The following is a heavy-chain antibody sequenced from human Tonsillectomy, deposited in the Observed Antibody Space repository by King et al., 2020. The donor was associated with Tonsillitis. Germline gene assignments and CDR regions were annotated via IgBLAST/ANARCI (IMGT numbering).Heavy chain of an antibody. J-gene: IGHJ3*01. CDR2: IDPNGGGT. D-gene: IGHD6-13*01. CDR3: ASELAINAFDV. CDR1: GYTFTANH. V-gene: IGHV1-2*02. Sequence: QLVQSGAEVKKPGASVKVSCKASGYTFTANHIHWVRQAPGQGLEWMGWIDPNGGGTNYAQNFQGRVTLTRDTSISTVYMGLSSLRSDESAVYYFASELAINAFDVWGQGTMVTVSS.